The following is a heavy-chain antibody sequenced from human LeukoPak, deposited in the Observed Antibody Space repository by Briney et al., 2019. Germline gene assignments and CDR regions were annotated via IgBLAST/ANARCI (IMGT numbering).Heavy chain of an antibody. CDR2: ISYDGSNK. D-gene: IGHD2-21*01. Sequence: PGGSLRLSCAASGFTFSSYAMHWVRQAPGKGLEWVAVISYDGSNKYYADSVKGRFTISRDNSKNTLYLQMNSLRAEDTAVYYCARAGGGAFDYWGQGTLVTVSS. CDR3: ARAGGGAFDY. CDR1: GFTFSSYA. V-gene: IGHV3-30*14. J-gene: IGHJ4*02.